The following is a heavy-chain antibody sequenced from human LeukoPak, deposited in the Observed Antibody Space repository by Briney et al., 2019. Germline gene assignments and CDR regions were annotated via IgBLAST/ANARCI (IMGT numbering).Heavy chain of an antibody. J-gene: IGHJ4*02. CDR3: ARDKGGVTMVRGVDGGFDY. CDR1: GFTFSSYE. CDR2: ISSSGSTI. Sequence: GGSLRLSCAASGFTFSSYEMNWVRQAPGKGLEWVSYISSSGSTIYYADSVKGRFTISRDNAKNSLYLQMNSVRAEDTAVYYCARDKGGVTMVRGVDGGFDYWGQGTLVTVSS. D-gene: IGHD3-10*01. V-gene: IGHV3-48*03.